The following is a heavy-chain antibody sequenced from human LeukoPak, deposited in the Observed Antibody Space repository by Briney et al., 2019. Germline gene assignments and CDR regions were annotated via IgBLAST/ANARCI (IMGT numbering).Heavy chain of an antibody. D-gene: IGHD2-8*01. V-gene: IGHV4/OR15-8*01. CDR2: IYHNGTP. Sequence: SETLSLTCGVSVGSISSGNWWSWVRQSPGKGLEWTGEIYHNGTPNYNPSLKSRVTISADTFKNHFSLKLTSVTAEDTAVYYCARDTVNGPFVISLDYWGQGALVTVSS. J-gene: IGHJ4*02. CDR3: ARDTVNGPFVISLDY. CDR1: VGSISSGNW.